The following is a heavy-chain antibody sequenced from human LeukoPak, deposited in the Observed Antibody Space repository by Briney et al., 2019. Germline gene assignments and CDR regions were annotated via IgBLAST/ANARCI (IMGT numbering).Heavy chain of an antibody. J-gene: IGHJ4*02. D-gene: IGHD1-26*01. CDR2: INPSGGST. CDR3: AAEGNMVGATSRYFDY. Sequence: ASVKVSCKASGYTFSNYYIHWVRQAPGQGLEWMGLINPSGGSTSYAQRFQGRVTTTRDTSTSTVYMEVNSLRAEDTAIYYCAAEGNMVGATSRYFDYWGQGTLVTVSS. V-gene: IGHV1-46*03. CDR1: GYTFSNYY.